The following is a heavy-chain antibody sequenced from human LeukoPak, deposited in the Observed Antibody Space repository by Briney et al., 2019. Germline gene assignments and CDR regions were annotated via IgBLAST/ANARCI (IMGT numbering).Heavy chain of an antibody. D-gene: IGHD3-22*01. CDR1: GFTFSNSW. CDR3: ARSVTMIVDWFDP. CDR2: MSPDGAEK. J-gene: IGHJ5*02. V-gene: IGHV3-7*01. Sequence: PGGSLRLSCAASGFTFSNSWMSWVRQTPEKGLEWVANMSPDGAEKYYVDSVKGRFTISRDNAKNSLYLQMNSLRAEDTAVYYCARSVTMIVDWFDPWGQGTLVTVSS.